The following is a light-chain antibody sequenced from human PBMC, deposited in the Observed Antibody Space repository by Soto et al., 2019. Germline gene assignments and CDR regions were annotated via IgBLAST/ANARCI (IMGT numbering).Light chain of an antibody. J-gene: IGLJ3*02. CDR3: ETWDSNIRV. Sequence: QSVLTQSSSASASPGSSVKLTCTLSSGHSSSIIAWHQQQPGKAPRYLMKLEGSGSYNKGSGVPDRFSGSSSGADRYLTISNLKFEDEADYYCETWDSNIRVFGGGTKLTVL. CDR1: SGHSSSI. CDR2: LEGSGSY. V-gene: IGLV4-60*02.